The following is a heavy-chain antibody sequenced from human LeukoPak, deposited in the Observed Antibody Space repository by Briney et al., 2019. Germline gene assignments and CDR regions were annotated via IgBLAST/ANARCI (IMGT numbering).Heavy chain of an antibody. Sequence: GGSLRLSCVASEFTFSTYWMSWVRQAPGKGLEWVANINQDGSDKYYVDSVKGRFTISRDNSKNTLYLQMNSLRAEDTAVFHCAKSSLLEWLSRQSWFDSWGQGTLVTVSS. D-gene: IGHD3-3*01. J-gene: IGHJ5*01. CDR2: INQDGSDK. V-gene: IGHV3-7*03. CDR3: AKSSLLEWLSRQSWFDS. CDR1: EFTFSTYW.